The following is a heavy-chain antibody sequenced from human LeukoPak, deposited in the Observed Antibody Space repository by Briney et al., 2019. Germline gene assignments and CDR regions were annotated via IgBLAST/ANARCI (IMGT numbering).Heavy chain of an antibody. CDR1: GFTFSSYA. J-gene: IGHJ6*02. CDR2: ITSDESTT. D-gene: IGHD4-23*01. Sequence: GGSLRLSCAGSGFTFSSYAMSWVRQAPGKGLVWVSHITSDESTTRYADSVKGRFTISRDNAKNTLYLQMNSLRAEDSAVYYCARGGGDAMDVWGQGTTVTVSS. CDR3: ARGGGDAMDV. V-gene: IGHV3-74*01.